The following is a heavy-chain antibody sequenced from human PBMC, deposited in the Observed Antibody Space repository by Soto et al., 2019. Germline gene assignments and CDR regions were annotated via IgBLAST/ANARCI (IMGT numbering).Heavy chain of an antibody. CDR3: AHTITYYDSSGYYYLAVNWFDP. D-gene: IGHD3-22*01. CDR1: GFSLSNARMG. V-gene: IGHV2-5*01. CDR2: IYWNDDK. J-gene: IGHJ5*02. Sequence: SGPTLVNPTETLTLTCTVSGFSLSNARMGVSWIRQPPGKALEWLALIYWNDDKRYSPSLKSRLTITKDTSKNQVVLTMTNMDPVDTATYYCAHTITYYDSSGYYYLAVNWFDPWGQGTLVTVSS.